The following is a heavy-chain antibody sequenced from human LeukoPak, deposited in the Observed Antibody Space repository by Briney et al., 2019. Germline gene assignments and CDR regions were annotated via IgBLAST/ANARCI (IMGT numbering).Heavy chain of an antibody. D-gene: IGHD3-22*01. V-gene: IGHV1-69*01. CDR1: GGTFSSYA. Sequence: ASVKVSCKASGGTFSSYAISWVRQAPGQGLEWMGGINPIFGTANYAQKFQGRVTITADESTSTAYMELSSLRSEDTAVYYCARILPPYYYDKDAFDIWGQGTMVTVSS. J-gene: IGHJ3*02. CDR2: INPIFGTA. CDR3: ARILPPYYYDKDAFDI.